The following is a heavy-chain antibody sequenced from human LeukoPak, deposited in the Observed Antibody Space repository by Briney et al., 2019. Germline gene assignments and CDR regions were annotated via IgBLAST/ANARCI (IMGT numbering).Heavy chain of an antibody. J-gene: IGHJ6*03. CDR1: GCSISSSSYY. V-gene: IGHV4-39*01. Sequence: SETLSLTCTVSGCSISSSSYYWGRIRQPPGKGLEWIGSINYSGNTFYNPSLKSRVTISVDTSKNQFSLNLSSVTAADTAVYYCARRPQSYIDVWGKGTTVTVSS. CDR2: INYSGNT. CDR3: ARRPQSYIDV.